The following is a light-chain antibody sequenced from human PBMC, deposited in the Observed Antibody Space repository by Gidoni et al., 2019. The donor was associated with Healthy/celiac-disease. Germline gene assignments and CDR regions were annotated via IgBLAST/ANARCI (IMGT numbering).Light chain of an antibody. CDR1: PGLLHSNGYNY. CDR3: MQALQTPPT. Sequence: DIVLTQSPLSLPVTPGEPASISCRSSPGLLHSNGYNYLDWYLQKPGQSPQLLIYWGSNRASGVPDRFSGSGSGTDFTLKISRVEAEDVGVYYCMQALQTPPTFGGGTKVEIK. CDR2: WGS. J-gene: IGKJ4*01. V-gene: IGKV2-28*01.